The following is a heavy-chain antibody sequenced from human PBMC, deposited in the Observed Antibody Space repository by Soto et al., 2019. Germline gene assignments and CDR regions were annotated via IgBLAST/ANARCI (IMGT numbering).Heavy chain of an antibody. D-gene: IGHD2-15*01. J-gene: IGHJ4*02. CDR1: GFTFSSYA. Sequence: AGGSLRLSCSASGFTFSSYAMHWVRQAPGKGLEYVSAISSNGGSTYYADSVKGRFTISRDNSKNTQYLQMSSLRAEDTAVYYCVKERFVVVYYFDYWGQGTLVTVSS. V-gene: IGHV3-64D*06. CDR2: ISSNGGST. CDR3: VKERFVVVYYFDY.